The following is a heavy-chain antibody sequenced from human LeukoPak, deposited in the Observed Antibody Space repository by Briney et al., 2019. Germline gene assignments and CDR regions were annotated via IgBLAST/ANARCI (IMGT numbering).Heavy chain of an antibody. Sequence: GGSLRPSCAASGFSFSNYAMHWVRQAPGKGLEWVSLIWYDGSNKYYADSVMGRFTISRDNSKNTLYLQMNSLRAEDTAVYYCARDGSALRAYRFGQQDYWGQGTLVTVSS. D-gene: IGHD3-16*01. V-gene: IGHV3-33*01. CDR2: IWYDGSNK. J-gene: IGHJ4*02. CDR3: ARDGSALRAYRFGQQDY. CDR1: GFSFSNYA.